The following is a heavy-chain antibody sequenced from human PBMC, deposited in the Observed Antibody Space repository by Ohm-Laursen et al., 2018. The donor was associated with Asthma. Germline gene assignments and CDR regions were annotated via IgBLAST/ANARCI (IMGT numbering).Heavy chain of an antibody. CDR2: IWYDGSNK. CDR3: AREDCGGDCYSYFDY. CDR1: GFTFSSYG. Sequence: SLRLSCAASGFTFSSYGMHWVRQAPGKGLEWVAVIWYDGSNKYYADSVKGRFTISRDNSKNTLYLQMNSLRAEDTAVYYCAREDCGGDCYSYFDYWGQGTLVTVSS. J-gene: IGHJ4*02. D-gene: IGHD2-21*02. V-gene: IGHV3-33*01.